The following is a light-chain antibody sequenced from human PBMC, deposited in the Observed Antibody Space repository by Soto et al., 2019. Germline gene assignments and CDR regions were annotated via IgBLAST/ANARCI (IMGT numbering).Light chain of an antibody. Sequence: DIQMTQSPSSLSTSVGDRVTITCRTSQSISNYLNWYQQKPGKVPKLLIYAASRLQSGVPSRFSASGSGTDFTLTISSLQPEDFATYCCQQSYITPWTFGQGTKVEIK. J-gene: IGKJ1*01. CDR1: QSISNY. V-gene: IGKV1-39*01. CDR3: QQSYITPWT. CDR2: AAS.